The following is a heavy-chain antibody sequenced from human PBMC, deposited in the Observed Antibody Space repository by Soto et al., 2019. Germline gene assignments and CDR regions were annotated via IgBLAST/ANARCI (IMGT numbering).Heavy chain of an antibody. CDR3: ARDSLALFDS. CDR2: IYSSGTT. D-gene: IGHD5-12*01. V-gene: IGHV4-61*01. Sequence: PSETLSLTCTVSDGSVSSGNYYWTWIRQPPGKGLEWIGYIYSSGTTLYNPSLKSRVSISVDRSMNQFSLKLSSVTAADTAVYYCARDSLALFDSWGQGTVVTV. J-gene: IGHJ4*02. CDR1: DGSVSSGNYY.